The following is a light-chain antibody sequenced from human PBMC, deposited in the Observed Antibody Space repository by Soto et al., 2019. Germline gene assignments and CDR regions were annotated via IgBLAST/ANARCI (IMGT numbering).Light chain of an antibody. CDR2: PAS. J-gene: IGKJ4*02. V-gene: IGKV3-11*01. CDR1: QSINRY. CDR3: QHRGK. Sequence: EIVLTQSPATLSFFPGERATLSCRASQSINRYLAWYQQKPGQAPRLLMSPASNRATGIPARFSGSGSGTDFTLTISSLEPEDFAVYYYQHRGKFGLGTQVEI.